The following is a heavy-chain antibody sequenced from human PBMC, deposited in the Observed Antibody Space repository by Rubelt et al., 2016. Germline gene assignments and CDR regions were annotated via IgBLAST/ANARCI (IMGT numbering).Heavy chain of an antibody. Sequence: GRFTISRDNSKNTLYLQMNSLRAEDTAVYYCVRDSSSWPNWFDPWGQGTLVTVSS. V-gene: IGHV3-53*01. J-gene: IGHJ5*02. CDR3: VRDSSSWPNWFDP. D-gene: IGHD6-13*01.